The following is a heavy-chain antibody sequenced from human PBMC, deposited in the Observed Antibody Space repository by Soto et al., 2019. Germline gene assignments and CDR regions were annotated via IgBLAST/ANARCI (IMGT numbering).Heavy chain of an antibody. V-gene: IGHV1-18*01. CDR1: GYTFTSYG. CDR2: ISGYNGNT. Sequence: ASVKVSCKASGYTFTSYGIHWVRQAPGQGLEWMGWISGYNGNTNYAQKFQGRVTMTTDTSTTTAYMDLRSLRSDDTAVYYCGRERDGSSWSSAEYLQHWGQGTLVTVSS. CDR3: GRERDGSSWSSAEYLQH. J-gene: IGHJ1*01. D-gene: IGHD6-13*01.